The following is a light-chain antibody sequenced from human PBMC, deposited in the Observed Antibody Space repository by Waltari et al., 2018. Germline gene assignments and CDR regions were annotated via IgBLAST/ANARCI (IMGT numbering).Light chain of an antibody. CDR1: QTILYNSNTKNY. J-gene: IGKJ4*01. CDR2: RAS. CDR3: QQYYSGLT. V-gene: IGKV4-1*01. Sequence: DIVMTQSPDSLSLSLGDRATINCKSSQTILYNSNTKNYLSWYQQQPGQPPKLLIYRASTRESGVPDRFSGSGSGTDFTLAISSLQAEDVAVYYYQQYYSGLTFGGGTRVEIK.